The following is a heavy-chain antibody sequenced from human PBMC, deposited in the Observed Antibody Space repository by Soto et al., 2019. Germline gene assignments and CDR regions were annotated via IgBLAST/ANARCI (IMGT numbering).Heavy chain of an antibody. CDR3: ARHKQDSVSTRGH. D-gene: IGHD3-10*01. J-gene: IGHJ4*02. CDR2: IDPSDSNT. Sequence: PGASLKISCKGSGYSFTNYWISWVRQMPGKGLEWMGRIDPSDSNTNYSPSFQGHVTISADKSISTAYLQWSSLKASDIAMYYCARHKQDSVSTRGHWGQGTLVTVSS. V-gene: IGHV5-10-1*01. CDR1: GYSFTNYW.